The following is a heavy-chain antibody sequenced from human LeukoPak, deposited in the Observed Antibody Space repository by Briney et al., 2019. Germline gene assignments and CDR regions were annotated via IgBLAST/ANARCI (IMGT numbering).Heavy chain of an antibody. J-gene: IGHJ4*02. Sequence: SETLSLTCTVSGGSLSSGSYYWGWDRQPAGRGLEWIGRIYTSGSTNYNPSLKSRATISVDTSKNQFPLKLSSVTAADTAVYYCARDRGGLSPYFDYWGQGTPVTVSS. V-gene: IGHV4-61*02. CDR3: ARDRGGLSPYFDY. CDR1: GGSLSSGSYY. D-gene: IGHD3-16*01. CDR2: IYTSGST.